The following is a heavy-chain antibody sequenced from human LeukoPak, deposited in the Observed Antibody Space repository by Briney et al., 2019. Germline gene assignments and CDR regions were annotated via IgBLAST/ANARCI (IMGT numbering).Heavy chain of an antibody. Sequence: PSETLSLTCTVSGGSISSGNYWSWIRQPAGQGLGWIGRIYTSGSTNYNPSLKSRVTISVDTSKNQFSLKLSSVTAADTAVYYCARDRIAAAGTYYGMDVWGQGTTVTVSS. CDR1: GGSISSGNY. V-gene: IGHV4-61*02. D-gene: IGHD6-13*01. CDR2: IYTSGST. J-gene: IGHJ6*02. CDR3: ARDRIAAAGTYYGMDV.